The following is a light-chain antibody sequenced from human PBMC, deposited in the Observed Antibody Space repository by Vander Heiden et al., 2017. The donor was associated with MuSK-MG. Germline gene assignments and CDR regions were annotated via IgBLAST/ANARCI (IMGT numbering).Light chain of an antibody. CDR1: QAISNY. CDR3: QKYTGAAYT. J-gene: IGKJ3*01. CDR2: AAS. V-gene: IGKV1-27*01. Sequence: DIQMTQSPPSLSASVGDRVTITCRASQAISNYLAWYQQKPGKVPKLLIYAASTLQSGVPSRFSASGPGTDFTLTISILQPEDVATSYCQKYTGAAYTFGPGTKVEIK.